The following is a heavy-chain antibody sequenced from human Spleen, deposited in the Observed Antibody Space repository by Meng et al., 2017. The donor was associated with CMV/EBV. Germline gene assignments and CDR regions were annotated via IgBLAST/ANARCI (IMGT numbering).Heavy chain of an antibody. CDR2: ISNNGRS. Sequence: SETLSLTCTVSGGSINTFYWNWIRQSPGKGLERIGFISNNGRSLYNPSLKSRLAISMDPSKNQFSLKLNSMTVADTAVYYCARWRGLDAFDIWGQGTMVTVSS. V-gene: IGHV4-4*08. CDR3: ARWRGLDAFDI. CDR1: GGSINTFY. J-gene: IGHJ3*02.